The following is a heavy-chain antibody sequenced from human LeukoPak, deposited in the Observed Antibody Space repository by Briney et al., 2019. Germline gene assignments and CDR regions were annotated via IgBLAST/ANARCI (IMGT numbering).Heavy chain of an antibody. CDR3: ARGSRLLWFRELLNFFDY. J-gene: IGHJ4*02. CDR2: INHSGST. V-gene: IGHV4-34*01. Sequence: PSEPLSLTCAVYGGSFSGYYWSWIRQPPGKGLEWIGEINHSGSTNYNPSLKSRVTISVDTSKNQFSLKLSSVTAADTAVYYCARGSRLLWFRELLNFFDYWGQGTLVTVSS. CDR1: GGSFSGYY. D-gene: IGHD3-10*01.